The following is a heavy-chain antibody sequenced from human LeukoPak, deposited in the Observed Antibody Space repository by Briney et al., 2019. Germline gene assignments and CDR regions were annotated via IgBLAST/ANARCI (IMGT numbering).Heavy chain of an antibody. D-gene: IGHD6-13*01. Sequence: SETLSLTCTVSGGSITSTSYFWAWIRQPPGKGLEWIGSIYFSGSTHYNPSLKSRSTISEDTSKKQISLRVRSVTAADTAVYYRARHWAGRRTAVVGTVDLWGQGTLVTVSS. CDR1: GGSITSTSYF. CDR2: IYFSGST. V-gene: IGHV4-39*01. J-gene: IGHJ5*02. CDR3: ARHWAGRRTAVVGTVDL.